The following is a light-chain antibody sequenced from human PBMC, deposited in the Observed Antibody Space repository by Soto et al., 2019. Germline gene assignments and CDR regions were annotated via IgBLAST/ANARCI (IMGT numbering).Light chain of an antibody. CDR1: QAIGNY. Sequence: DIQMTQSPSSLSASVGDRVTITSRASQAIGNYLNWYQQKPGKAPNLLIFGATTLQSGVPSRFSGSGSGTEFTLTISSLQPDDFATYYCQQYNSYSTFGGGTKVEIK. CDR3: QQYNSYST. J-gene: IGKJ4*01. CDR2: GAT. V-gene: IGKV1-17*01.